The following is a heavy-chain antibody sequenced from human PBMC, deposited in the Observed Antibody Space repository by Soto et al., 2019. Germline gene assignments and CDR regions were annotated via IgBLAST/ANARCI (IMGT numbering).Heavy chain of an antibody. CDR1: GFNVVAFA. D-gene: IGHD1-20*01. V-gene: IGHV3-23*01. Sequence: GSLRLSCAASGFNVVAFAVNCFLQSPGKGLEWVSGISVSDAFIYYADSVRGRFSISRDASENILYLQMNSLRVDDTALYYCTRETVAGITGLDYWGPGTLVTVSS. CDR3: TRETVAGITGLDY. CDR2: ISVSDAFI. J-gene: IGHJ4*02.